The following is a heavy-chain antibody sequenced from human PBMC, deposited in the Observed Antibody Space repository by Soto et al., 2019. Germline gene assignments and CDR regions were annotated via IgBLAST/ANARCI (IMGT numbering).Heavy chain of an antibody. V-gene: IGHV3-23*01. CDR3: AKSAFITIFGVALPFDP. Sequence: HPGGSLRLSCAASGFTFSSYAMSWVRQAPGKGLEWVSAISGSGGSTYYADSVKGRFTISRDNSKNTLYLQMNSLRAEDTAVYYCAKSAFITIFGVALPFDPWGQGTLVTVSS. D-gene: IGHD3-3*01. J-gene: IGHJ5*02. CDR1: GFTFSSYA. CDR2: ISGSGGST.